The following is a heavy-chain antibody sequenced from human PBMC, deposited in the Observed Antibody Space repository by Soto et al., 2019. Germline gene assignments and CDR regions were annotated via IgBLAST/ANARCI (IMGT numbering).Heavy chain of an antibody. CDR3: ARAKYPRYGFGELFNYHYGMAV. CDR2: IIPILGIA. V-gene: IGHV1-69*04. CDR1: GYIFVNYG. D-gene: IGHD3-10*01. Sequence: SVKVSCKASGYIFVNYGISWVRQAPGQGLEWMGRIIPILGIANYAQKFQGRVTITADKSTSTAYMELSSLRSEDTAVYYCARAKYPRYGFGELFNYHYGMAVWGQGTTVTVSS. J-gene: IGHJ6*02.